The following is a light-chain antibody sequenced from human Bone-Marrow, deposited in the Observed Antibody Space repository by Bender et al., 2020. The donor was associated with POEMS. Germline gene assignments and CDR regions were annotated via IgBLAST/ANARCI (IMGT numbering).Light chain of an antibody. Sequence: QSALTQSPSASGSPGQSVTISCTGTSSDVGGYNYVSWYQQHPGKAPKLMIYEVSKRPSGVPDRFSGSKSGNTASLTVSGLQADDEADYCCSSYTGSDSVLFGGGTKLTVL. CDR2: EVS. CDR1: SSDVGGYNY. V-gene: IGLV2-8*01. CDR3: SSYTGSDSVL. J-gene: IGLJ2*01.